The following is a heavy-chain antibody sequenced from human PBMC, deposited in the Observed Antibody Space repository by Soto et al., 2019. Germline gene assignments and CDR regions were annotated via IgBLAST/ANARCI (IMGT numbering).Heavy chain of an antibody. D-gene: IGHD6-13*01. CDR3: ARHSPLVAAAGTNYYYGMDV. J-gene: IGHJ6*02. Sequence: PXESLKSSCKGSGYSFTSYWISWVRQMPGKGLEWMGRIDPSDSYTNYSPSFQGHVTISADKSISTAYLQWSSLKASDTAMYYCARHSPLVAAAGTNYYYGMDVWGQGTTVTVSS. V-gene: IGHV5-10-1*01. CDR1: GYSFTSYW. CDR2: IDPSDSYT.